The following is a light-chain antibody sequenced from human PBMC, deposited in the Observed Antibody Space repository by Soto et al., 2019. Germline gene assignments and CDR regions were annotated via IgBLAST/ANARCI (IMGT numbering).Light chain of an antibody. J-gene: IGLJ2*01. Sequence: QSVLTQPASVSGSPGQSVTISCTGTSSDIGGYNYVAWYRQLPGKAPKLIIYDVTNRPSGVSNRFSGSKSGNTASLNISGLQAEDEADYYCSSYRYTSTRVFGGGTKLTVL. CDR1: SSDIGGYNY. CDR3: SSYRYTSTRV. V-gene: IGLV2-14*03. CDR2: DVT.